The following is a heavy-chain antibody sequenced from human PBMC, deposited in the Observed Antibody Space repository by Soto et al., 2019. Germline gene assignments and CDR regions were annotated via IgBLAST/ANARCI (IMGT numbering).Heavy chain of an antibody. CDR1: GFTFCDSF. CDR3: AGDQGPNYMAV. Sequence: QVQLVESGGGLVKPGGSLRLSCAASGFTFCDSFMSWSRQPPGKGLEWLSYISGRAGNIYYADSVRGRFTISRDNAKNSVYLQMNSLRAEDTAGYYCAGDQGPNYMAVGGKGTTVTVS. V-gene: IGHV3-11*01. J-gene: IGHJ6*03. CDR2: ISGRAGNI.